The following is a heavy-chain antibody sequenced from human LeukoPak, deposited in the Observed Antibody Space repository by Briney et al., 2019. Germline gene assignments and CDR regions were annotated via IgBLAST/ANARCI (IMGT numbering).Heavy chain of an antibody. D-gene: IGHD3-22*01. CDR3: ARRDSSGSSFDY. V-gene: IGHV4-59*01. CDR2: IYYSGST. Sequence: SETLSLTCTVSGGSISSYYWSWIRQPPGKGLEWIGYIYYSGSTNYNPSLKSRVTISGDTSKNQFSLKLSSVTAADTAVYYCARRDSSGSSFDYWGQGTLVTVSS. J-gene: IGHJ4*02. CDR1: GGSISSYY.